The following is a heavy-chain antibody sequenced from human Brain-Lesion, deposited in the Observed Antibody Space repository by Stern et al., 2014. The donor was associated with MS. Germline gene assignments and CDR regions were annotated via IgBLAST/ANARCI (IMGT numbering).Heavy chain of an antibody. CDR1: GYIFTGYY. CDR3: ARDQRGITIFGVVTDYYYLGMDV. D-gene: IGHD3-3*01. CDR2: INPNTGGT. V-gene: IGHV1-2*02. J-gene: IGHJ6*02. Sequence: VQLVESGAEVKKPGASVKVSCKTSGYIFTGYYIHWVRPAPGQGLEWMAWINPNTGGTKYAQKFKGRVTMSRDTSISTAYVELSSLTSDDTAVYYCARDQRGITIFGVVTDYYYLGMDVWGQGTTVTVSS.